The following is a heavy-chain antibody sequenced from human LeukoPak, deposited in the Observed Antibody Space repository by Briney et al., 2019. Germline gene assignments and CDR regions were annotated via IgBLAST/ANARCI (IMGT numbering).Heavy chain of an antibody. D-gene: IGHD3-3*01. CDR3: ARTIGLTYYDFWSGYYPNYYGMDV. CDR1: GFTFSSYG. V-gene: IGHV3-33*01. J-gene: IGHJ6*02. Sequence: SGGSLRLSCAASGFTFSSYGMHWVRQAPGKGLEWVAVIWYDGSNKYYADSVKGRFTISRDNSKNTLYLQMNSLRAEDTAVYYCARTIGLTYYDFWSGYYPNYYGMDVWGQGTTVTVSS. CDR2: IWYDGSNK.